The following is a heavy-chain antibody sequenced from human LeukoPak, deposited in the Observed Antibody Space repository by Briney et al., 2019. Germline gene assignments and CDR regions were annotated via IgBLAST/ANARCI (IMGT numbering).Heavy chain of an antibody. CDR1: GGSISSSSYY. CDR3: ASLGSYYDFWSGYYTLGAFDI. V-gene: IGHV4-39*01. Sequence: TSQTLSLTCTVSGGSISSSSYYWGWIRQPPGKGLEWIGSIYYSGSTYYNPSLKSRVTISVDTSKNQFSLKLSSVTAADTAVYYCASLGSYYDFWSGYYTLGAFDIWGQGTMVTVSS. CDR2: IYYSGST. J-gene: IGHJ3*02. D-gene: IGHD3-3*01.